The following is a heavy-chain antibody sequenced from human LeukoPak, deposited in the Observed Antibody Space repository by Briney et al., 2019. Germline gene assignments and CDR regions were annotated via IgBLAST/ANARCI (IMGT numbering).Heavy chain of an antibody. Sequence: SETLSLTCTVSNGSISSDTYLWSWIRQPPWKGLEWIGEINHSGSTNYNPSLKSRVTISVDTSKNQFSLKLSSVTAADTAVYYCARGRAAATYYDFWSGYPPYFDYWGQGTLVTVSS. CDR1: NGSISSDTYL. CDR3: ARGRAAATYYDFWSGYPPYFDY. D-gene: IGHD3-3*01. J-gene: IGHJ4*02. V-gene: IGHV4-39*07. CDR2: INHSGST.